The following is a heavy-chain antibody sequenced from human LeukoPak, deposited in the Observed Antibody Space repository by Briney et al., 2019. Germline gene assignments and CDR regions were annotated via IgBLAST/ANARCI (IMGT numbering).Heavy chain of an antibody. CDR2: ISAYNGNT. CDR3: ARAVLLWFGEPGP. CDR1: GYTFTSYG. J-gene: IGHJ5*02. D-gene: IGHD3-10*01. V-gene: IGHV1-18*01. Sequence: ASVKVSCTVSGYTFTSYGTSWVRQAPGQGLERMGWISAYNGNTNYAQKLQGRVTMTTDTSPSTAYMELRSLRSDDTAVYYCARAVLLWFGEPGPWGQGTLVTVSS.